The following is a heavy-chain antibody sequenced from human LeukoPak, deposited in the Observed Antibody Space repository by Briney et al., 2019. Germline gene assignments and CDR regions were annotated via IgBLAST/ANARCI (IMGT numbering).Heavy chain of an antibody. V-gene: IGHV3-64*01. CDR3: ARGGSYLSAFDI. CDR1: GFTFSSYA. Sequence: PSGGSLRLSCAASGFTFSSYAMHWVRQAPGKGLEYVSAISSNGGSTYYANSVKGRFTISRDNSKNTLYLQMNSLRAEDTAVYYCARGGSYLSAFDIWGQGTMVTVSS. D-gene: IGHD1-26*01. CDR2: ISSNGGST. J-gene: IGHJ3*02.